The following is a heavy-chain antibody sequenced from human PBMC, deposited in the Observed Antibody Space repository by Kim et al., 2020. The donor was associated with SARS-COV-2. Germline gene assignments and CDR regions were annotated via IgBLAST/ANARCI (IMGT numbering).Heavy chain of an antibody. Sequence: PPLKSRVTISVEHSKNQFSLKLGSVTAAATAVYYCARGPRQKPLPAGMDVWGQGTTVTVSS. V-gene: IGHV4-34*01. CDR3: ARGPRQKPLPAGMDV. J-gene: IGHJ6*02.